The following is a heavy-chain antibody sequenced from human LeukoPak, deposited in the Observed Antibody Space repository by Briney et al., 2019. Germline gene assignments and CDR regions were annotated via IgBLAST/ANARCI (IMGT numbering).Heavy chain of an antibody. CDR1: GGSISSSSYY. CDR3: AGNIVVTATPWFDY. J-gene: IGHJ4*02. D-gene: IGHD2-15*01. CDR2: IYYSGST. V-gene: IGHV4-39*07. Sequence: SETLSLTCTVSGGSISSSSYYWGWIRQPPGKGLEWIGSIYYSGSTYYNPSLRSRVTISVDTSKNQVSLKLNSVTAADTAVYYCAGNIVVTATPWFDYWGQGALVTVSS.